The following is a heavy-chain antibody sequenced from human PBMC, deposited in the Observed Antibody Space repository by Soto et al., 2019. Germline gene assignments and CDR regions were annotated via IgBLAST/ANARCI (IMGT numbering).Heavy chain of an antibody. Sequence: GGSLRLSCAASGFTFSSYAMHWVRQAPGKGLEWVAVISYDGSNKYYADSVKGRFTISRDNSKNTLYLQMNSLRAEDTAVYYCARGTRYGSDIDYWGQGTLVTVSS. D-gene: IGHD3-10*01. J-gene: IGHJ4*02. CDR2: ISYDGSNK. CDR1: GFTFSSYA. CDR3: ARGTRYGSDIDY. V-gene: IGHV3-30-3*01.